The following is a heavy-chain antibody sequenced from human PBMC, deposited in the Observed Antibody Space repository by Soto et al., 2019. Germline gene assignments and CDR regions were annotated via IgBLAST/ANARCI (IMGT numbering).Heavy chain of an antibody. Sequence: PGGSLRLSCAASGFTSRSYWMHWVRXXPXXXXXXXSRXKSDGSSTYYADSVKGRFTISRDNXKNTLYLQMNSLRAEDTAVYYCAREYYYDSSGYSHGMDVWGQGTTVTVSS. CDR3: AREYYYDSSGYSHGMDV. D-gene: IGHD3-22*01. CDR1: GFTSRSYW. V-gene: IGHV3-74*01. CDR2: XKSDGSST. J-gene: IGHJ6*02.